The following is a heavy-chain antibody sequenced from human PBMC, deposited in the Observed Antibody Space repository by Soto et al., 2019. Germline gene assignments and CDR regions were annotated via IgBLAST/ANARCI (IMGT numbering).Heavy chain of an antibody. Sequence: SQTLSLTCASSGDSVSSNSAAWNWIRQSPSRGLEWLGRTYYRSKWYNDYAVSVKSRITINPDTSKNQFSLQLNSVTPEDAAVYYCARGISSSWAPNFDYWGQGTLVTVYS. V-gene: IGHV6-1*01. D-gene: IGHD6-13*01. CDR2: TYYRSKWYN. CDR3: ARGISSSWAPNFDY. CDR1: GDSVSSNSAA. J-gene: IGHJ4*02.